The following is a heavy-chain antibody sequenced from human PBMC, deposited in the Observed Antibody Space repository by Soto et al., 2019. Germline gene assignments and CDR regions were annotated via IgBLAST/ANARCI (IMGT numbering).Heavy chain of an antibody. D-gene: IGHD1-26*01. V-gene: IGHV4-4*07. CDR1: GGSIYTYA. J-gene: IGHJ4*02. CDR2: IYSSGSA. Sequence: SETLSLTCTVSGGSIYTYAWTWLRQPAGKGLEWIGHIYSSGSANYNPSLKSRVSMSVDTSKNQFSLKLNSVTAADTAVYYCATIVGANDYWGQGALVPSPQ. CDR3: ATIVGANDY.